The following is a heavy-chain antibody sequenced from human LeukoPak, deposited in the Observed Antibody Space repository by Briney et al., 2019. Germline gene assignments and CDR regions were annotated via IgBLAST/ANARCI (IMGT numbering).Heavy chain of an antibody. CDR3: ARSLDYYDSSGSQGY. J-gene: IGHJ4*02. CDR1: GFTFSSYS. V-gene: IGHV3-48*04. D-gene: IGHD3-22*01. Sequence: PGGSLRLSCAASGFTFSSYSMSWIRQAPGKGLEWVSYISSSGSTIYYADSVKGRFTISRDNAKKSMYLQMNSLRAEDTAVYYCARSLDYYDSSGSQGYWGQGTLVTVSS. CDR2: ISSSGSTI.